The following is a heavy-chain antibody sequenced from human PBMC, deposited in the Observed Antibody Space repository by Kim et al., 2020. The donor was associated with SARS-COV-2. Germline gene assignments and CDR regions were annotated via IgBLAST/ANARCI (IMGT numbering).Heavy chain of an antibody. CDR1: GYTFSMYY. Sequence: ASVKVSCKASGYTFSMYYMYWVRQAPGQGLQYMGIINPNGRSATYAENFQGRVTMTRDTSTSTAYMELSSLRSEDTAVYYCARVFCGGAASIIYYYVVV. D-gene: IGHD2-21*01. J-gene: IGHJ6*03. CDR2: INPNGRSA. CDR3: ARVFCGGAASIIYYYVVV. V-gene: IGHV1-46*01.